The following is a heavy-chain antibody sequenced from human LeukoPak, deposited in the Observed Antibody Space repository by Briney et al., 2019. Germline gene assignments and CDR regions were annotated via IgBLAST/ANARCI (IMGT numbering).Heavy chain of an antibody. CDR2: ISAYNGNT. CDR1: GYTFTSYG. D-gene: IGHD6-6*01. V-gene: IGHV1-18*01. Sequence: ASVKVSCKASGYTFTSYGISWVRQAPGQGLEWMGWISAYNGNTNYAQKLQGRVTMTTDTSTSTAYMELRSLRSDDTAVYYCARDRHSSSSGYYYYYMDVWGKGTTVTVSS. J-gene: IGHJ6*03. CDR3: ARDRHSSSSGYYYYYMDV.